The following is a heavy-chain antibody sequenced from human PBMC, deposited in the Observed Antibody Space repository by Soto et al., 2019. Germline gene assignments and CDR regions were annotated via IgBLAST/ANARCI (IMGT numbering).Heavy chain of an antibody. CDR2: ISNSGTT. V-gene: IGHV4-39*01. D-gene: IGHD1-1*01. CDR1: GGSIGSSGYY. J-gene: IGHJ6*04. Sequence: SETLSLTCTVSGGSIGSSGYYWGWIRRPPGKGLEWIGTISNSGTTYYNPSLKSRVTISADTSKNHFSLMLTSVTAADTAVYYCARHGVDTTVDSYNYYAMDVWGKGTTVTLSS. CDR3: ARHGVDTTVDSYNYYAMDV.